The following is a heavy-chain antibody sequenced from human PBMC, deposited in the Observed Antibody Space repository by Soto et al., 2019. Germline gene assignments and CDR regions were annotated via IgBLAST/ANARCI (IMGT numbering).Heavy chain of an antibody. CDR3: SRGILV. Sequence: QVQLQESGPGLVKPSQTLSLTCTVSGGSINSGGYCWSWIRQHPGKGLDWIGCISYGGSTSYNPXLXSXXTPSVDTSKNQFSLTLSSVTAADTAVYYCSRGILVWGQGTLITVSS. CDR2: ISYGGST. CDR1: GGSINSGGYC. D-gene: IGHD5-18*01. J-gene: IGHJ4*02. V-gene: IGHV4-31*01.